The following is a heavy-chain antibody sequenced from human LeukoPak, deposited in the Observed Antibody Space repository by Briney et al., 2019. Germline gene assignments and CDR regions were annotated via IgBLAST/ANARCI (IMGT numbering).Heavy chain of an antibody. CDR2: IYYSGST. V-gene: IGHV4-39*01. D-gene: IGHD3-9*01. Sequence: SETVSLTCTVSGGSISSSSYYWGWIRQPPGKGLEWIGSIYYSGSTYYNPSLKSRVTISVDTSKNQFSLKLSSVTAADTAVYYCARVRSGYFDWLSRSPFDYWGQGTLVTVSS. CDR3: ARVRSGYFDWLSRSPFDY. J-gene: IGHJ4*02. CDR1: GGSISSSSYY.